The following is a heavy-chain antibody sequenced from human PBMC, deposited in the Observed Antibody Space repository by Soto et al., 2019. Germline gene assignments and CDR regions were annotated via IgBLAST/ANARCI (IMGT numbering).Heavy chain of an antibody. V-gene: IGHV4-39*01. CDR1: GGSISSSSHY. D-gene: IGHD5-12*01. CDR3: ARGGRGYSGYDRKWFDP. Sequence: SETLSLTCTVSGGSISSSSHYWGWIRQPPGQGLEWIGTIYYSGSPYYSPSLKSRVTISVDSSKNQFSLKLSSVTAADTAVYNCARGGRGYSGYDRKWFDPWGQGTLVTVSS. J-gene: IGHJ5*02. CDR2: IYYSGSP.